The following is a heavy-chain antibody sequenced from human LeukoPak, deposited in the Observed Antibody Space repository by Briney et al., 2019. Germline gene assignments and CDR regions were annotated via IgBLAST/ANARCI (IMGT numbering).Heavy chain of an antibody. CDR2: ISVSGFST. CDR1: GFPFSHYW. D-gene: IGHD2-15*01. Sequence: GGSLRLSCAASGFPFSHYWMIWVRQAPGKGLEWVSVISVSGFSTYYADSVKGRFTISRDNAKNTLYLQMNSLRAEDTAVYYCARADRSGGSCYFDPTAMDVWGKGTTVTVSS. J-gene: IGHJ6*03. CDR3: ARADRSGGSCYFDPTAMDV. V-gene: IGHV3-23*01.